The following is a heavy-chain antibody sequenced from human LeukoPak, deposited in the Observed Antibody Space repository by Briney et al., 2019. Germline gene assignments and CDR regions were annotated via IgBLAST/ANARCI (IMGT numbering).Heavy chain of an antibody. Sequence: ASVKVSCKVSGYTLTELSMHWVRQAPGKGLEWMGGFDPEDGETIYAQKFQGRVTMTEDTSTDTAYMELSSLRSEDTAVYYCATVITMVRGVSPLPYYYYGMDVWGQGTTVTVSS. V-gene: IGHV1-24*01. D-gene: IGHD3-10*01. CDR1: GYTLTELS. CDR2: FDPEDGET. J-gene: IGHJ6*02. CDR3: ATVITMVRGVSPLPYYYYGMDV.